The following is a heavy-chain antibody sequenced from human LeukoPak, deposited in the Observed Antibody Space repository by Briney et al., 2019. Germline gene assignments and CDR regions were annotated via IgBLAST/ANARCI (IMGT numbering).Heavy chain of an antibody. CDR2: IYYSGST. CDR1: GGSISSGDYY. J-gene: IGHJ6*02. CDR3: ARGYCSSTSCYLLHYYYYGMDV. D-gene: IGHD2-2*01. V-gene: IGHV4-30-4*01. Sequence: SGTLSLTCTVSGGSISSGDYYWSWIRQPPGKGLEWIGYIYYSGSTYYNPSLKSRVTISVDTSKNQFSLKLSSVTAADTAVYYCARGYCSSTSCYLLHYYYYGMDVWGQGTTVTVSS.